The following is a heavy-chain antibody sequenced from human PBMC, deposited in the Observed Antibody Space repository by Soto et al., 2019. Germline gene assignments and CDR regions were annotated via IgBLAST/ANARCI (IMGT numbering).Heavy chain of an antibody. CDR1: GYTFTGYY. D-gene: IGHD3-16*01. Sequence: PSVKVSCKVSGYTFTGYYLHWARQAPGQGLEWMGWINPDNGAANYAQQFQGRVTMTRDTSISTVYLEFSSLRSDDTAVYFYARGEDYGLLFHYLDYWGQGALVTV. V-gene: IGHV1-2*02. J-gene: IGHJ4*02. CDR2: INPDNGAA. CDR3: ARGEDYGLLFHYLDY.